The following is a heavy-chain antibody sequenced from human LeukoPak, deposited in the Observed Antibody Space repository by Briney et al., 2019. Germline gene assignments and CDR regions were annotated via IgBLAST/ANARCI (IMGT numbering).Heavy chain of an antibody. CDR1: GFTFSSYA. CDR2: ISYDGSSK. J-gene: IGHJ2*01. D-gene: IGHD1-26*01. V-gene: IGHV3-30-3*01. Sequence: GGSLRLSCAASGFTFSSYAIHWVRQAPGKRLEWVAVISYDGSSKYYADSVKGRFTISRDNSKNTLYLQINSVRAEDTAVYYCARDMYSGSSVGYFDLWGRGTLVIVSS. CDR3: ARDMYSGSSVGYFDL.